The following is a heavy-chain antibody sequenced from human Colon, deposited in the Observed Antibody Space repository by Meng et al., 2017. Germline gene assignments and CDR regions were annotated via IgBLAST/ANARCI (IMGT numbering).Heavy chain of an antibody. CDR1: GGSISTSDFY. CDR3: ARASYSDSSGYNDY. V-gene: IGHV4-39*07. D-gene: IGHD3-22*01. J-gene: IGHJ4*02. Sequence: QLQLQESGPGLVKPSETLSLTCTVSGGSISTSDFYWAWIRQSPGKGLEWIGCVYSSGTTYYNPSLKNRVTISVDTSKNQFSLKLSSVTAADTAVYYCARASYSDSSGYNDYWGQGTLVTVSS. CDR2: VYSSGTT.